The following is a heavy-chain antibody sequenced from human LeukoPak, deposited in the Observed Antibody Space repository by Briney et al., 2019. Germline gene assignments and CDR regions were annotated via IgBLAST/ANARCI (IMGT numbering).Heavy chain of an antibody. CDR2: ISYDGSNK. CDR1: GFTFSSYA. CDR3: ARETGSAVGSTDFDY. V-gene: IGHV3-30-3*01. Sequence: GRSLRLSCAASGFTFSSYAMHWVRQAPGKGLEWVAVISYDGSNKYYADSVKGLFTISRDNSKNTLYLQMNRLRAEDTAVYYCARETGSAVGSTDFDYWGQGTLVTVSS. J-gene: IGHJ4*02. D-gene: IGHD4-17*01.